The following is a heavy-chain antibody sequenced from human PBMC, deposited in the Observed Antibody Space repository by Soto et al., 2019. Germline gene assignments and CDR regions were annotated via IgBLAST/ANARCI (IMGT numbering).Heavy chain of an antibody. CDR3: ARSSHDSSGYYYRNWFDP. D-gene: IGHD3-22*01. V-gene: IGHV1-8*01. J-gene: IGHJ5*02. Sequence: QVQLVQSGAEVKKPGASVKVSCKASGYTFTSYDINWVRQATGQGLEWMGWMNPNSGNTGYAQKLQGRVTMTRTTSISTAYMELSSLRPEETAVYYCARSSHDSSGYYYRNWFDPWGQGTLVTVSS. CDR1: GYTFTSYD. CDR2: MNPNSGNT.